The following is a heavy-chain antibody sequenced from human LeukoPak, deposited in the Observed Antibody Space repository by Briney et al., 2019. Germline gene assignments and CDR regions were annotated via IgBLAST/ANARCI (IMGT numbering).Heavy chain of an antibody. V-gene: IGHV1-2*02. Sequence: GAAVKVSCKASGYTFTGYYIHWVRQAPGQGLEWMGCINPNSGGTNYAQKFQGRVSMTRDTSISTAYMELSRLRSDDTAVYFCARGSGSRGYETWGQGTLVTVSS. CDR2: INPNSGGT. CDR1: GYTFTGYY. J-gene: IGHJ5*01. D-gene: IGHD5-12*01. CDR3: ARGSGSRGYET.